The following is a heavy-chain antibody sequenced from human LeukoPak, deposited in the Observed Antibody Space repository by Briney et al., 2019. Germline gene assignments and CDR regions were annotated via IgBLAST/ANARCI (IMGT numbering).Heavy chain of an antibody. Sequence: GASVKVPCKASGGTFTSYAISWVRQAPGQGLEWMGRIIPIFGTANYAQKFQGRVTITTDESTSTAYMELSSLSSEDTAMYYCARLTAAAGLLFDYWGQGTLVTVSS. CDR1: GGTFTSYA. D-gene: IGHD6-13*01. J-gene: IGHJ4*02. CDR2: IIPIFGTA. V-gene: IGHV1-69*05. CDR3: ARLTAAAGLLFDY.